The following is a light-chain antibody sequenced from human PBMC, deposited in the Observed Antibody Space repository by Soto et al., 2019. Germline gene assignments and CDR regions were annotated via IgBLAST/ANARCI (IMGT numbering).Light chain of an antibody. CDR1: QSLLHSNGYNY. CDR2: LGF. J-gene: IGKJ5*01. V-gene: IGKV2-28*01. CDR3: MQALQTPFT. Sequence: DIVMTQSPLSLPVTPGEPASISCRSSQSLLHSNGYNYLDWYLQKPGQSPQLLIYLGFNRAAGVPDRFSGSGSGTDFTLKISRVEAEDVGFYYCMQALQTPFTFGQGTRLEIK.